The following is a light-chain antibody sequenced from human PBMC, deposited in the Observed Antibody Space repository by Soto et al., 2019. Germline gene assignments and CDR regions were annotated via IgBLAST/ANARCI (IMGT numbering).Light chain of an antibody. J-gene: IGKJ2*01. CDR2: DGS. CDR1: QSIRGW. CDR3: QQYDTYPYA. Sequence: IQMTQSPSTLPASVGDRVTITCRASQSIRGWLAWYQQKPGKATSLLIYDGSSLQGGVPSRFSGRGSGTLFTLTISSLQPNDFASYYCQQYDTYPYACGQGTKVEIK. V-gene: IGKV1-5*01.